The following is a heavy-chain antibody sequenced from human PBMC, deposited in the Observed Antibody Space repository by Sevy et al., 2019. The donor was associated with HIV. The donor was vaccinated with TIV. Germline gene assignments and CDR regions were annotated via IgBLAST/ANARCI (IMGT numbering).Heavy chain of an antibody. CDR1: GFTFSNYW. V-gene: IGHV3-7*03. CDR2: IKRDGSEK. CDR3: ARDCSSTSCHCGMDV. Sequence: GGSLRLSCAASGFTFSNYWMSWVRQAPGKGLEWVANIKRDGSEKYYVASVKGRFTISRDNAKNSLYLQMNSLRAEDTAVYYCARDCSSTSCHCGMDVWGQGTTVTVS. J-gene: IGHJ6*02. D-gene: IGHD2-2*01.